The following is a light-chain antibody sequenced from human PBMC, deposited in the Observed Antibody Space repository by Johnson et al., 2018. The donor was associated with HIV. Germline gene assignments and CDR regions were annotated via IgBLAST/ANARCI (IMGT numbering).Light chain of an antibody. V-gene: IGLV1-51*02. Sequence: QSVFTQPPSVSAAPGQKVTISCSGSNSNIGNNYVSWYQQLPGTAPKLLIYESTNRPSGIPDRFSGSKSGTSATLGISGLQTGDEADYYCGTWDSSLSAGGVFGTGTKVTVL. CDR2: EST. J-gene: IGLJ1*01. CDR3: GTWDSSLSAGGV. CDR1: NSNIGNNY.